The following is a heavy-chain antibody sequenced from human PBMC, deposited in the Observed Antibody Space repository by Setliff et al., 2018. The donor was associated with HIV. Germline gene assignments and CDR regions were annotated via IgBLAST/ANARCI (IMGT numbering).Heavy chain of an antibody. J-gene: IGHJ3*02. CDR1: GYTFTIYG. CDR2: ISGYNGKT. D-gene: IGHD6-19*01. V-gene: IGHV1-18*01. Sequence: ASVMVSCKASGYTFTIYGITWVRQAPGQGLEWMGWISGYNGKTNYAQKYQDRVTMTTNISTSMAYMEVRGLTSDDTAVYYCARRVIAVPGTDDAFDIWGHGTMGTV. CDR3: ARRVIAVPGTDDAFDI.